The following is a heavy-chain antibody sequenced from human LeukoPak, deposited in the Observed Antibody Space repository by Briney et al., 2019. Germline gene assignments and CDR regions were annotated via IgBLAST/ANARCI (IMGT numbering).Heavy chain of an antibody. CDR3: ATVVQPGYSAAYFDS. J-gene: IGHJ4*02. CDR2: IFYSGLT. V-gene: IGHV4-39*07. D-gene: IGHD5-18*01. Sequence: PSETLSLTCSVSGGSISTSNYYWAWIRQPPGKGLEWIGSIFYSGLTYYNPSLESRVIISLDTSKNQFSLKLTSVAAADTAVYYCATVVQPGYSAAYFDSWGQGTLVTVSS. CDR1: GGSISTSNYY.